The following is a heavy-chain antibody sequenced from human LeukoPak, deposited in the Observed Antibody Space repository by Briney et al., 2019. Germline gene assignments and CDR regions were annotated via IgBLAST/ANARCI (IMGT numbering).Heavy chain of an antibody. V-gene: IGHV3-74*01. Sequence: GGSLRLSCAASGFTFTSYWMHWVRQPPGKGLVWVSRVDHDGSGTAYADSVTGPFTISRDNAKNTLYLQMNSLRTEDTAVYYCATDLGWGQGTLVTVSS. CDR2: VDHDGSGT. CDR1: GFTFTSYW. CDR3: ATDLG. D-gene: IGHD4-17*01. J-gene: IGHJ4*02.